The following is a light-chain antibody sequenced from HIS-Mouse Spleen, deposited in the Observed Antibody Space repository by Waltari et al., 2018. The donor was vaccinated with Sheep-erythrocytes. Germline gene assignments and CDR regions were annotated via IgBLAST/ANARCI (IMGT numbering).Light chain of an antibody. CDR2: DVS. Sequence: QSALTQPRSVSGSPGQSVTISCTGTSSDVGGYNYVSWYQQHPGKAPTLMIYDVSKRPSVVPDRCSGSKSGNTASLTISGLQAEDEADYYCCSYAGSYTWVFGGGTKLTVL. V-gene: IGLV2-11*01. CDR1: SSDVGGYNY. J-gene: IGLJ3*02. CDR3: CSYAGSYTWV.